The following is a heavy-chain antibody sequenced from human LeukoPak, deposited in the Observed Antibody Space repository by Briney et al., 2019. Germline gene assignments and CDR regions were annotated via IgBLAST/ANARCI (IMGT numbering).Heavy chain of an antibody. CDR3: ARGQKYRNGYTVTELGSGYFAY. Sequence: PSETLSLTCSVSGGSISSYYWNWIRQTPGKGLEWIGYIYCSGRTNYNPSLKSRVTISIDTSKNQLSLTLSSVTTADAAVYYCARGQKYRNGYTVTELGSGYFAYWGQGTLVTVSS. V-gene: IGHV4-59*01. CDR2: IYCSGRT. J-gene: IGHJ4*02. CDR1: GGSISSYY. D-gene: IGHD5-18*01.